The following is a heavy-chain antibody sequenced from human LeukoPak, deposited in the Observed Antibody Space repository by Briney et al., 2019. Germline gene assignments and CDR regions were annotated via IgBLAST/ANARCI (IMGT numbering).Heavy chain of an antibody. J-gene: IGHJ5*02. CDR2: ISIFNGNT. Sequence: ASVKVSCKASGYPFSSYGISWVRQAPGQGLEWMGWISIFNGNTKYSQALQDRVTVTTDTSTNTAYMELRSLRSDDTAMYYCTRDCSGGTCRFDPWGQGTLVTVSS. CDR3: TRDCSGGTCRFDP. CDR1: GYPFSSYG. D-gene: IGHD2-15*01. V-gene: IGHV1-18*01.